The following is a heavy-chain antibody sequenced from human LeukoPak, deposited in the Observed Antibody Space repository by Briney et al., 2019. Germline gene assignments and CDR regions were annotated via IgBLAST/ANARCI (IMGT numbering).Heavy chain of an antibody. D-gene: IGHD4-17*01. Sequence: PGGSLRLSCAASGFTFSSYGMHWVRQAPGKGLEWVAVISYDGSNKYYADSVKGRFTISRDNSKNTLYLQMNSLRAEDTAVYYCAKELGLRGYFDYWGQGTLVTVSS. V-gene: IGHV3-30*18. CDR2: ISYDGSNK. CDR3: AKELGLRGYFDY. J-gene: IGHJ4*02. CDR1: GFTFSSYG.